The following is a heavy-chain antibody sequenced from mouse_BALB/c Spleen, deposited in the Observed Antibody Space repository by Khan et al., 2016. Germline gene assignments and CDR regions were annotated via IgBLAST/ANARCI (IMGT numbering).Heavy chain of an antibody. J-gene: IGHJ3*01. CDR1: GNSITSAYS. CDR3: ARYYYGGAPWVAY. Sequence: EVQLQESGPDLVKPSQSLSLTCTVTGNSITSAYSWHWIRQFPGNKLEWMGYIHYSGSTNYKPSLKSRISITRDTSKNQFFLQLNSVTTEDTATYYCARYYYGGAPWVAYWGQGTLVTVSA. V-gene: IGHV3-1*02. D-gene: IGHD1-1*01. CDR2: IHYSGST.